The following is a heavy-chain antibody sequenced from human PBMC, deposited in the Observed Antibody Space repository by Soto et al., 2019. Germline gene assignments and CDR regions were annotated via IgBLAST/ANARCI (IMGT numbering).Heavy chain of an antibody. CDR2: ISSSGSTI. D-gene: IGHD6-6*01. Sequence: QVQLVESGGGLVKPGGSLRLSCAASGFTFSDYYMSWIRQAPVKGLECVSYISSSGSTIYYADSVKGRFTISRDNAKNSLYLQMNSLRAEDTAVYYCARDTPDIAAYGHYYYYYGMDGWGQGTTVTVSS. CDR1: GFTFSDYY. J-gene: IGHJ6*02. V-gene: IGHV3-11*01. CDR3: ARDTPDIAAYGHYYYYYGMDG.